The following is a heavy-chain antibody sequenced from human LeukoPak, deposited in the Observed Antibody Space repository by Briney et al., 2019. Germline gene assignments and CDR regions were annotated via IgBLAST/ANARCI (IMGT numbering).Heavy chain of an antibody. CDR3: ARGPYSSSIFDY. Sequence: TGGSLRLSCAASGLTFNSYWMSWFRQAPGKGLEWVANIKQDGSEKYYVDSVKGRFTISRDNAKNSLYLQMNSLRAEDTAVYYCARGPYSSSIFDYWGQGTLVTASS. J-gene: IGHJ4*02. CDR1: GLTFNSYW. CDR2: IKQDGSEK. V-gene: IGHV3-7*01. D-gene: IGHD6-6*01.